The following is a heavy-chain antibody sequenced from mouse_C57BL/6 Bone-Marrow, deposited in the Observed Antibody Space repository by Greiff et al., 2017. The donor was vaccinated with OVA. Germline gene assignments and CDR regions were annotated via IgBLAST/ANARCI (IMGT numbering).Heavy chain of an antibody. CDR1: GFTFSNYW. CDR3: TFGSKPYFDY. Sequence: EVKLVESGGGLVQPGGSMKLSCVASGFTFSNYWLNWVRQSPETGLEWVAQLRLTSANYATHYAESVKGRFTISRDDSKSSVYLQMNNLRAEDTGSYYCTFGSKPYFDYWGQGTTRTVSS. V-gene: IGHV6-3*01. CDR2: LRLTSANYAT. J-gene: IGHJ2*01. D-gene: IGHD1-1*01.